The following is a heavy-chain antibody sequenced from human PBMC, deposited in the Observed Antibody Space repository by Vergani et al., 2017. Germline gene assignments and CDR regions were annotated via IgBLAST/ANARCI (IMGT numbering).Heavy chain of an antibody. J-gene: IGHJ4*02. V-gene: IGHV2-70*04. CDR1: GFSVNSHPMR. CDR2: IDWDDDK. CDR3: ARGALWWLRQIDS. Sequence: QVTLKESGPALVKPTQTLTLTCTLSGFSVNSHPMRVIWIRQPPGKALEWLARIDWDDDKFYDRSLKTRLTISKDTSKNQVVLRMTNMDPVDTAMYYCARGALWWLRQIDSWGQGTLVTVSS. D-gene: IGHD2-21*01.